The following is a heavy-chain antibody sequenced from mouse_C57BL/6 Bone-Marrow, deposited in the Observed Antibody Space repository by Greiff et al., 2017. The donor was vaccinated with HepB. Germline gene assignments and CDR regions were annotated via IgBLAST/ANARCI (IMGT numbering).Heavy chain of an antibody. CDR2: ISNGGGST. CDR3: ARHGVTTGY. Sequence: EVQVVESGGGLVQPGGSLKLSCAASGFTFSDYYMYWVRQTPEKRLEWVAYISNGGGSTYYPDTVKGRFTIARANAKNTLCLQMSRLRSEDTAMYYCARHGVTTGYWGQGTTLTVSS. V-gene: IGHV5-12*01. D-gene: IGHD2-5*01. CDR1: GFTFSDYY. J-gene: IGHJ2*01.